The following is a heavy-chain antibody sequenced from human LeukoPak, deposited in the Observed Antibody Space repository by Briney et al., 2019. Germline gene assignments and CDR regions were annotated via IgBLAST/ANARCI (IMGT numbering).Heavy chain of an antibody. J-gene: IGHJ6*02. CDR1: GFTFSSYG. CDR2: ISYDGSNK. D-gene: IGHD3-9*01. V-gene: IGHV3-30*18. Sequence: GGSLRLSCAASGFTFSSYGMHWVRQAPGKGLEWVAVISYDGSNKYYADSVKGRFTISRDNSKNTPYLQMNSLRAEDTAVYYCAKEEVLRYFDWLERDYGMDVWGQGTTVTVSS. CDR3: AKEEVLRYFDWLERDYGMDV.